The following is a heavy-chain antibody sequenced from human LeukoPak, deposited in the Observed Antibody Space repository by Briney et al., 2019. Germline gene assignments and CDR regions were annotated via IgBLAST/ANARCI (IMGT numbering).Heavy chain of an antibody. Sequence: KPGGSLRLSCAASGFTFSDPYMSWLRQAPGKGLECLSYISGSGTDINYADSVRGRFTISRDNAKNLLYLQMNDLRLEDTAVYYCARTARHLDYWGQGTLVTVSS. CDR2: ISGSGTDI. CDR3: ARTARHLDY. CDR1: GFTFSDPY. J-gene: IGHJ4*02. V-gene: IGHV3-11*04. D-gene: IGHD5-18*01.